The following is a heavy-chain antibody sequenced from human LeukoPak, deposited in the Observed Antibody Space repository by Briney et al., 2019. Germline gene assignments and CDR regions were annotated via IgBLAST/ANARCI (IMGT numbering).Heavy chain of an antibody. V-gene: IGHV3-21*01. D-gene: IGHD3-22*01. CDR2: ISSSSSSI. CDR1: GFTFSSYS. J-gene: IGHJ4*02. CDR3: ARDFPDYYDSTTY. Sequence: GGSLRLSCAASGFTFSSYSMNWVRQAPGKGLEWVSSISSSSSSIYYTDSVKGRFTISRDNAKNSLYLQMNSLRAEDTAVYYCARDFPDYYDSTTYWGQGTLVTVSP.